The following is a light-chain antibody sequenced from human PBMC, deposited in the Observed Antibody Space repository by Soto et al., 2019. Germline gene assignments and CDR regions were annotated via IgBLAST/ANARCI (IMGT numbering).Light chain of an antibody. J-gene: IGKJ1*01. V-gene: IGKV3-20*01. CDR2: GAS. Sequence: EIVLTQSPGTLCLSPGERATLSCRASQSVSNNYLAWYQQKPGQAPRLLIYGASNRATGIPDRFSGSGSGTDFTLTISRLEPEDFAVYYCQQYGSSYPWTFGQGTKVDIK. CDR1: QSVSNNY. CDR3: QQYGSSYPWT.